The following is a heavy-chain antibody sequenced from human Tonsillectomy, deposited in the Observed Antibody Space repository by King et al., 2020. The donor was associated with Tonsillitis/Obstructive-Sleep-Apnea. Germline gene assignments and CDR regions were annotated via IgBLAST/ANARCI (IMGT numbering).Heavy chain of an antibody. D-gene: IGHD3-3*01. CDR1: GFTFGDYA. V-gene: IGHV3-49*04. Sequence: DVQLVESGGGLVQPGRSLRLSCKASGFTFGDYAMSWVRQAPGKGLEWLFFIRSKAYGGTTDYAASVKGRFTISRDDSKSIAYLQMNSMKTEDTAVYYCTRDRTSNDFWSGYDLDYWGQGTLVTVSS. CDR3: TRDRTSNDFWSGYDLDY. J-gene: IGHJ4*02. CDR2: IRSKAYGGTT.